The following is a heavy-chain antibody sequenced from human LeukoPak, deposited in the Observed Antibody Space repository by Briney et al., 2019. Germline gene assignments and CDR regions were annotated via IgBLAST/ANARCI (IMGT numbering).Heavy chain of an antibody. CDR3: ARRGEIYYYGMDV. J-gene: IGHJ6*02. Sequence: GESLKISCKGSGYSFSTHWIAWVRQMPGKGLEWMGINYPGDSDTRYSPSFQGQVTISADKSNSTAYLQWSSLKASDTAMYYCARRGEIYYYGMDVWGQGATVTVSS. D-gene: IGHD3-10*01. CDR1: GYSFSTHW. V-gene: IGHV5-51*01. CDR2: NYPGDSDT.